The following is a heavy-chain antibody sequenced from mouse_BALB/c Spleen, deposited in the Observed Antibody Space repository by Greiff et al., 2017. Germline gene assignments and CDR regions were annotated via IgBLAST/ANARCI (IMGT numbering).Heavy chain of an antibody. V-gene: IGHV5-17*02. Sequence: DVKLVESGGGLVQPGGSRKLSCAASGFTFSSFGMHWVRQAPEKGLEWVAYISSGSSTIYYADTVKGRFTISRDNPKNTLFLQMTSLRSEDTAMYYCARSGGYRDYFDYWGQGTTLTVSS. J-gene: IGHJ2*01. CDR2: ISSGSSTI. D-gene: IGHD3-1*01. CDR1: GFTFSSFG. CDR3: ARSGGYRDYFDY.